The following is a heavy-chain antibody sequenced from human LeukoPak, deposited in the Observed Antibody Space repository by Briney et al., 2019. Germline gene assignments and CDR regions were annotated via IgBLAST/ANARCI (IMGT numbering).Heavy chain of an antibody. CDR3: ARDKHTSLDY. V-gene: IGHV4-59*01. CDR2: IYYSGST. Sequence: SETLSLTCTVSGGSISSYYWSWIRQPPGKGLGWIGYIYYSGSTNYNPSLKSRVTISVDTSKNQFSLKLSSVTAADTAVYYCARDKHTSLDYWGQGALVTVSS. J-gene: IGHJ4*02. CDR1: GGSISSYY.